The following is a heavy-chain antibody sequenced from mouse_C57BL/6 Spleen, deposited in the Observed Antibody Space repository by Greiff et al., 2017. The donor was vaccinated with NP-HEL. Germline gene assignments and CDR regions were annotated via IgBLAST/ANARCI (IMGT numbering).Heavy chain of an antibody. V-gene: IGHV1-82*01. Sequence: QVQLQQSGPELVKPGASVKISCKASGYAFSSSWMNWVKQRPGKGLEWIGRIYPGDGDTNYNGKFKGKATLTADKSSSTAYMQLSSLTSEDSAVYFGARELTGTLGYWGQGTTLTVSS. J-gene: IGHJ2*01. CDR3: ARELTGTLGY. CDR1: GYAFSSSW. D-gene: IGHD4-1*01. CDR2: IYPGDGDT.